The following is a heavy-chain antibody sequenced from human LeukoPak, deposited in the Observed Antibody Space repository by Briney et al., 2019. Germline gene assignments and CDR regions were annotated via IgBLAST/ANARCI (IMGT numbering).Heavy chain of an antibody. Sequence: GGSLRLSCAVSGFTFSNYSMNWVRQAPGKGLEWVSSISSSSTFIYYADSVKGRFTISRDNAKNSLYLQMNSLRAEDTAVYYCARDQGLPYWGQGTLVTASS. CDR2: ISSSSTFI. J-gene: IGHJ4*02. CDR3: ARDQGLPY. CDR1: GFTFSNYS. V-gene: IGHV3-21*01.